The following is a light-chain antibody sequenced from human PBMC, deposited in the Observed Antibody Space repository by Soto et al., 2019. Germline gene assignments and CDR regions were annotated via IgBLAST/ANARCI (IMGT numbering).Light chain of an antibody. J-gene: IGKJ1*01. V-gene: IGKV2-30*01. Sequence: DVVMTQSPLSLPVTLGQPASISCRSSQRLVASDGNTSLSWLQQRPGQSPRRLFYRVSSRESGVPDRFSGGGSGTDFTLKISSVESEDVGVYYCMQGSHCPGTCGKGTKGEIK. CDR3: MQGSHCPGT. CDR1: QRLVASDGNTS. CDR2: RVS.